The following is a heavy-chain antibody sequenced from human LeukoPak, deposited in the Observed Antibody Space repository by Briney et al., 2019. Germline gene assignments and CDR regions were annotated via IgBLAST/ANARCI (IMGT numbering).Heavy chain of an antibody. Sequence: PGGSQRLSCAASGFTFSIFGMNWVRQAPGKGLEWVAYIGSSSSTIYYADSVKGRFTISRDNAKKSLSLQMSSLRAEDTAVYYCARRRDDTLSYSYDYYMDVWGKGTTVTVSS. CDR1: GFTFSIFG. J-gene: IGHJ6*03. CDR3: ARRRDDTLSYSYDYYMDV. V-gene: IGHV3-48*04. D-gene: IGHD3-16*01. CDR2: IGSSSSTI.